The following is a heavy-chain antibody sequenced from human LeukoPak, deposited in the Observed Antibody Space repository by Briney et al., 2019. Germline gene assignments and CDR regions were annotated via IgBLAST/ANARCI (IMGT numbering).Heavy chain of an antibody. J-gene: IGHJ4*02. CDR2: IIPILGIA. Sequence: ASVKVSCKASGGTFSSYAISWVRQAPGQGLEWMGRIIPILGIANYAQKFQGRVTITADKSTSTAYMELSSLRSEDTAVYYCAADGSGSYYAYWGQGTLVTVSS. V-gene: IGHV1-69*04. CDR3: AADGSGSYYAY. D-gene: IGHD1-26*01. CDR1: GGTFSSYA.